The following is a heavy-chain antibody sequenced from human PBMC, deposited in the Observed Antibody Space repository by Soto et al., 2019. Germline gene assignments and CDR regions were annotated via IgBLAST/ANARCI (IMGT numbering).Heavy chain of an antibody. CDR1: GGSISSGGYY. CDR3: AKNAYYYGSGSYRGAFDI. CDR2: ISYSGST. V-gene: IGHV4-31*03. D-gene: IGHD3-10*01. Sequence: SETLSLTCTVSGGSISSGGYYWSWIRQHPGKGLERIGYISYSGSTYYNPSLKTRVTISVDTSKNQFSLKLSSVTAADTAVYYCAKNAYYYGSGSYRGAFDIWGQGTMVTVSS. J-gene: IGHJ3*02.